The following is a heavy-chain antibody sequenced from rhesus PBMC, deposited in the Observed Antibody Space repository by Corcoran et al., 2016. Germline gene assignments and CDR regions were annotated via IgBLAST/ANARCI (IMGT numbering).Heavy chain of an antibody. D-gene: IGHD3-40*01. V-gene: IGHV4-160*01. CDR2: IYGSDGST. CDR1: GYSISSNY. CDR3: TRDFDYDFDY. Sequence: QVQLQESGPGLVKPSETLSLTCAVSGYSISSNYWSWIRQPPGKGLEGIGYIYGSDGSTYYNPALKSRVTISTDTYKNNFSLKLTSVTAADTAVYYCTRDFDYDFDYWGQGVLVTVSS. J-gene: IGHJ4*01.